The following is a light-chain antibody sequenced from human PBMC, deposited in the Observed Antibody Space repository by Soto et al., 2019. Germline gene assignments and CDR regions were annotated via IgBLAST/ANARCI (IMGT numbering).Light chain of an antibody. CDR1: KNDIGVYDF. J-gene: IGLJ1*01. CDR3: KTYAGSNTYV. Sequence: QSALTQPPSASGSPGQSVTISCTGTKNDIGVYDFVSWYQHHPSQAPRLIIYEAVQRPSVVHDRYSGSKSGNTASLTVSGLQAADEADYFCKTYAGSNTYVFGSGTKLTVL. V-gene: IGLV2-8*01. CDR2: EAV.